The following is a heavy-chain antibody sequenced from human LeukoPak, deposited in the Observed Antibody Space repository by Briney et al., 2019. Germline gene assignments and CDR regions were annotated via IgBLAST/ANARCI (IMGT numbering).Heavy chain of an antibody. J-gene: IGHJ1*01. CDR2: IYSGGST. D-gene: IGHD2-15*01. V-gene: IGHV3-66*01. CDR3: ASDSYSPEYFQH. CDR1: GFSVGNNY. Sequence: GGSLRLSCAASGFSVGNNYMSWVRQAPGKGLEWVSVIYSGGSTFYADSVKSRFTISRDNSKNTLYLQMNSLRAEDTAVYYCASDSYSPEYFQHWGQGTLVTVSS.